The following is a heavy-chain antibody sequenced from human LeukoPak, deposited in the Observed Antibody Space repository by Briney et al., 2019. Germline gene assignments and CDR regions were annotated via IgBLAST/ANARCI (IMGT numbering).Heavy chain of an antibody. V-gene: IGHV3-23*01. CDR2: ISSTGAST. CDR3: AKDISGSSGYSSLFEY. D-gene: IGHD3-22*01. Sequence: GGSLRLSCVASGFTFSSYAMSWVRQAPGKGLEWVSSISSTGASTYYADSVKGRFTISRDNSKNTLFLQINSLRAEDTAVYYCAKDISGSSGYSSLFEYGGEGTLVTVSS. CDR1: GFTFSSYA. J-gene: IGHJ4*03.